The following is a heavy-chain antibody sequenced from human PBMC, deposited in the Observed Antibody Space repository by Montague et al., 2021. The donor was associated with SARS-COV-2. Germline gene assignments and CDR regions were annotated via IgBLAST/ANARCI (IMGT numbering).Heavy chain of an antibody. CDR1: GGSFSDFL. CDR3: ARGLLTINMIVVVMAGASNWFDP. Sequence: SETLSLTCAVSGGSFSDFLYNWIRQPPGKGLEWIGEINQSESPNYNPSLKSRVTISLDTSRNQISLRLTSVTAADTAVYYCARGLLTINMIVVVMAGASNWFDPWGQGTLVTVSS. D-gene: IGHD3-22*01. CDR2: INQSESP. V-gene: IGHV4-34*01. J-gene: IGHJ5*02.